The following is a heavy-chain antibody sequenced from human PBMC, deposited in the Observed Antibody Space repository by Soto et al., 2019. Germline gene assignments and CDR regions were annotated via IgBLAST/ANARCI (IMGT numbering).Heavy chain of an antibody. CDR3: ARLTMMTFGGVTSKDY. V-gene: IGHV1-8*01. J-gene: IGHJ4*02. Sequence: QVQLVQSGAEVKKPGASVKVSCKASGYTFTSYDINWVRQATGQGLEWMGWMNPNSGNTGYAQKFQGRVTMTRNTSIRRAYMGLSSLRSEDTAVYYCARLTMMTFGGVTSKDYWGQGTLVTFSS. D-gene: IGHD3-16*01. CDR2: MNPNSGNT. CDR1: GYTFTSYD.